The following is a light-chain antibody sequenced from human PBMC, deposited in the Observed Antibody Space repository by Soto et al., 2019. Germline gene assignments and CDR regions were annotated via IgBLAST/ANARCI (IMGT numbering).Light chain of an antibody. V-gene: IGKV1-5*03. CDR1: QSISSW. Sequence: DIQMTQSPSTLSASVGDRVTITCRASQSISSWLAWYQQKPGQAPKLLIYKASTLQSGVPSRFSGSGSGTEFPLAISSLQPDDSATSNCQQYNDNWTFGQGTKVEIK. J-gene: IGKJ1*01. CDR2: KAS. CDR3: QQYNDNWT.